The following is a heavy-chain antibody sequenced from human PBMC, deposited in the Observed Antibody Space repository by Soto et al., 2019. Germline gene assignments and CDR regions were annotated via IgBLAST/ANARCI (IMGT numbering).Heavy chain of an antibody. CDR1: GFTFSSYA. D-gene: IGHD5-12*01. CDR2: ISYDGSNK. CDR3: ARDGDGYNYDY. V-gene: IGHV3-30-3*01. Sequence: QVQLVESGGGVVQPGRSLRLSCAASGFTFSSYAMHWVRQAQGQGLEWVAVISYDGSNKYYADSVKGRFTISRDNSKNTLYLQMNSLRAEDTAVYYWARDGDGYNYDYWGQGTLVTGSS. J-gene: IGHJ4*02.